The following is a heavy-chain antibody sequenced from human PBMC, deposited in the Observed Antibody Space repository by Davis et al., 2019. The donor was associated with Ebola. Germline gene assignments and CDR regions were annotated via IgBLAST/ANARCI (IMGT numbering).Heavy chain of an antibody. V-gene: IGHV4-30-2*01. D-gene: IGHD6-19*01. J-gene: IGHJ4*02. CDR2: IYHSGST. CDR3: ARLGWKSDY. Sequence: SETLSLTCTVSGGSVSSGSYYWSWIRQPPGKGLEWIGYIYHSGSTYYNPSLKSRVTISVDRSKNQFSLKLSSVTAADTAVYYCARLGWKSDYWGQGALVTVSS. CDR1: GGSVSSGSYY.